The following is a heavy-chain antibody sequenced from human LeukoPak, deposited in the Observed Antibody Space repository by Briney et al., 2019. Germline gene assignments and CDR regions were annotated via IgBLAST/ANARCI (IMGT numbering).Heavy chain of an antibody. CDR2: IYYSGST. CDR1: GGSISSYY. D-gene: IGHD3-22*01. V-gene: IGHV4-59*01. J-gene: IGHJ4*02. CDR3: VVHYYDSSGYKDY. Sequence: SETLSLTCTVSGGSISSYYWSWIWQPPGKGLEWIGYIYYSGSTNYNPSLKSRVTISVDTSKNQFSLKLSSVTAADTAVYYCVVHYYDSSGYKDYWGQGTLVTVSS.